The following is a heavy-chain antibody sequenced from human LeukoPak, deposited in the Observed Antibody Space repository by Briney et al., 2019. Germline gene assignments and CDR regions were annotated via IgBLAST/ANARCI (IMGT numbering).Heavy chain of an antibody. CDR3: ARNHGYYDGVTGYPAYNGLDV. Sequence: PSETLSLTCAVYGGSFSGYYWSWIRQPPGKGLEWIGEINHSGSTNYNPSLKSRVTISLDTSKNQFSLRLSYVTGADTAVYYCARNHGYYDGVTGYPAYNGLDVWGQGTTVTVAS. CDR2: INHSGST. D-gene: IGHD3-9*01. V-gene: IGHV4-34*09. CDR1: GGSFSGYY. J-gene: IGHJ6*02.